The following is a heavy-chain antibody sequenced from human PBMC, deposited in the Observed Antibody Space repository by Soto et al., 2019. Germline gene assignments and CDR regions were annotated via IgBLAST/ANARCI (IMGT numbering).Heavy chain of an antibody. J-gene: IGHJ5*02. CDR2: ISWNSGSI. Sequence: EVQLVESGGGLVQPGRSLRLSCAASGFTFDDYAMHWVRQAPGKGLEWVSGISWNSGSIGYADSVKGRFTISRDNAKNSLYLQMNSLRAEDTALYYCAKRDATTGPFDPWGQGTLVTVSS. CDR1: GFTFDDYA. CDR3: AKRDATTGPFDP. V-gene: IGHV3-9*01. D-gene: IGHD1-26*01.